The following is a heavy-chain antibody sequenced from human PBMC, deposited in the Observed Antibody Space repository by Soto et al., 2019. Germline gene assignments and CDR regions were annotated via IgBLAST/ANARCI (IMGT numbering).Heavy chain of an antibody. D-gene: IGHD3-3*02. Sequence: EVQLVESGGGLVKPGGFLRLSCVTSGFTFSRNTMNWVRQAPGKGLEWVASITSSGSYVYYADSVKGRFSASRDNANNSLSLQMNSLRPDDTAVYFCVKDEGIEAMDVWGQGTTVSVSS. CDR3: VKDEGIEAMDV. CDR2: ITSSGSYV. V-gene: IGHV3-21*01. J-gene: IGHJ6*02. CDR1: GFTFSRNT.